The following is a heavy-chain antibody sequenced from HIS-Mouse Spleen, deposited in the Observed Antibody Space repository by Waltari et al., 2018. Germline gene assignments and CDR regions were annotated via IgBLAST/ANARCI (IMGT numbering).Heavy chain of an antibody. J-gene: IGHJ5*02. CDR3: ARVKT. CDR2: IYQSGST. CDR1: GYHISSGYH. Sequence: QVQLQESGTGLVKPSGTRSLTCTLSGYHISSGYHWGWVRQPRGKGVGWIGSIYQSGSTYYNPSLKSRVTISVDTSKNQFSLKLSSVTAADTAVYYCARVKTWGQGTLVTVSS. V-gene: IGHV4-38-2*02.